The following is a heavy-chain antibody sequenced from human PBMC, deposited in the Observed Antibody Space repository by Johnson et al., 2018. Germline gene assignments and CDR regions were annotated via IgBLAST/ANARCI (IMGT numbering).Heavy chain of an antibody. CDR1: GFTFTRSA. Sequence: QLVESGPEVKKPGTSLKVSCKASGFTFTRSAVQWVRQARGQRLEWIGWIVVATGNTNFAQEFQERVTIARDMSTSTAFMELSSLRSEDTAVYYCAADSTVVTAIPGMEVWGQGSTGTVSS. J-gene: IGHJ6*02. CDR2: IVVATGNT. D-gene: IGHD2-21*02. V-gene: IGHV1-58*01. CDR3: AADSTVVTAIPGMEV.